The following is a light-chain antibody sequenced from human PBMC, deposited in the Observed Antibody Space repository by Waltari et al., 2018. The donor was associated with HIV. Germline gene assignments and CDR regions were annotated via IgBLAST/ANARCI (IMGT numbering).Light chain of an antibody. CDR2: EVT. V-gene: IGLV2-23*02. J-gene: IGLJ3*02. CDR3: CSFAGSTSWV. CDR1: SSDIGSYNL. Sequence: QSALTQPASVSGSPGQSITFSCTGTSSDIGSYNLVSWYQQHPGKAPRRMFYEVTKRPSGVSYRLSCSKSGNTASLTISGLQAEDEADYYCCSFAGSTSWVFGGGTKLTVL.